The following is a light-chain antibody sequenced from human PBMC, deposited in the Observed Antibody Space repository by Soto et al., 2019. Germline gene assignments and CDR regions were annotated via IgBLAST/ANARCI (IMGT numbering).Light chain of an antibody. CDR1: SSDVGGYNY. V-gene: IGLV2-14*01. Sequence: QSALTQPASVSGSPGQSITISCTGTSSDVGGYNYVSWYQQHPGKAPKLMIYDVSNRPSGVSNRLSGSKSGNTASLTISGIQSEDAADYYCSSYTSSRGGVFGGGNKLTVL. CDR2: DVS. CDR3: SSYTSSRGGV. J-gene: IGLJ2*01.